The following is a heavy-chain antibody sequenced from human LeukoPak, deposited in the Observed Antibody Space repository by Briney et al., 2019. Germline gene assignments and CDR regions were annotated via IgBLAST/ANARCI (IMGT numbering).Heavy chain of an antibody. CDR3: ARDGGYGGNPNDAFDM. V-gene: IGHV3-33*01. Sequence: QSGRSLRLSCAASGFTFSNYGMHWVRQAPGKGLEWVAIIWYDGSNKYYADSVKGRFTISRDNSKNTLYLQMNSLRAEDTAVYYCARDGGYGGNPNDAFDMWGQGTMVTVSS. CDR1: GFTFSNYG. CDR2: IWYDGSNK. J-gene: IGHJ3*02. D-gene: IGHD4-23*01.